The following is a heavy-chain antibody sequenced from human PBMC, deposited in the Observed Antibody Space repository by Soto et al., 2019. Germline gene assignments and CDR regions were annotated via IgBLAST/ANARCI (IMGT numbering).Heavy chain of an antibody. J-gene: IGHJ4*02. D-gene: IGHD3-22*01. CDR2: FTSSSYI. CDR1: GFAFSSYT. V-gene: IGHV3-21*06. Sequence: GGSLRLSCVASGFAFSSYTMNWVRQAPGKGLEWVSSFTSSSYIYYADSVKGRFTISRDNAKNSLYLQMNNLRAEDTAVYYCVRENGYYDSSGYFVYYFDYWGQGTLVTVPS. CDR3: VRENGYYDSSGYFVYYFDY.